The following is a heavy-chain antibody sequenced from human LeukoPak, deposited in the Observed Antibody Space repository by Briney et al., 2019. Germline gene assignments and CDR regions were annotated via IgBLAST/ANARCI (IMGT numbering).Heavy chain of an antibody. D-gene: IGHD3-3*01. Sequence: GASVKVSCKASGYTFTSYGISWVRQAPGQGLEWMGWINPNSGDTNYSQKFKDRVTMTGDTSISTAYLELSSLRSDDTAVYYCARGITIFGIRYYYYYMDVWGKGTTVTVSS. V-gene: IGHV1-2*02. CDR2: INPNSGDT. CDR1: GYTFTSYG. J-gene: IGHJ6*03. CDR3: ARGITIFGIRYYYYYMDV.